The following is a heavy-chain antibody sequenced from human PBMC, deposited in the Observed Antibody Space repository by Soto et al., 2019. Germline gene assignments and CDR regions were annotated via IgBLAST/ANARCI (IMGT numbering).Heavy chain of an antibody. CDR3: ARGRIAVAGPNWYFDL. J-gene: IGHJ2*01. CDR1: GYTFTSYA. V-gene: IGHV1-3*01. CDR2: INAGNGNT. D-gene: IGHD6-19*01. Sequence: QVQLVQSGAEVKKPGASVKVSCKASGYTFTSYAMHWVRQAPGQRLEWMGWINAGNGNTKYSRKFQGRVTITRDTSASTAYMELSSLRSEDTAVYYCARGRIAVAGPNWYFDLWGRGTLVTVSS.